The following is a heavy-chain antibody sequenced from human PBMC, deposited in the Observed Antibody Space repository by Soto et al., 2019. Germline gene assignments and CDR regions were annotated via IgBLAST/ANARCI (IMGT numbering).Heavy chain of an antibody. CDR1: GGSFSGYY. V-gene: IGHV4-34*01. CDR3: ARSTRLRDLQNWFDP. CDR2: INHSGST. Sequence: ASETLSLTCAVYGGSFSGYYWSWIRQPPGKGLEWIGEINHSGSTKYNPSLKSRVNKSVDTSKNQFSLKLSSVTAADTAVYYCARSTRLRDLQNWFDPWGQGTLVTVSS. J-gene: IGHJ5*02. D-gene: IGHD5-12*01.